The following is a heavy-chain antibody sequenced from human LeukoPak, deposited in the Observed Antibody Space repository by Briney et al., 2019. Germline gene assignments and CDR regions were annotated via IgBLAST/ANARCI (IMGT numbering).Heavy chain of an antibody. D-gene: IGHD1-26*01. CDR3: TREAWEFRDSFDI. V-gene: IGHV3-43D*03. J-gene: IGHJ3*02. Sequence: GGSLRLSCAASGFTFDDYAMHWVRQAPGKGLEWVSLISWDGGSTYYADSVKGRFTISRDNAKNTLYLQMNSLRAEDTALYYCTREAWEFRDSFDIWGQGTMVTVSS. CDR1: GFTFDDYA. CDR2: ISWDGGST.